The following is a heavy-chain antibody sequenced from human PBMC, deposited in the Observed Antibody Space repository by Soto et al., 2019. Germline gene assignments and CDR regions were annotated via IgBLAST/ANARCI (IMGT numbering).Heavy chain of an antibody. CDR3: ARVYRSGTYTIDY. CDR2: IWSGGSDK. CDR1: GFAFSSYG. Sequence: QVQLVESGGGVVQPGRSLRLSCAASGFAFSSYGMHWVRQAPGKGLEWVTVIWSGGSDKYYADSVKGRFTISRDNSKNTLYMQTNRLGAEYTAVYYCARVYRSGTYTIDYWGQVPLVTVSS. V-gene: IGHV3-33*01. D-gene: IGHD3-10*01. J-gene: IGHJ4*02.